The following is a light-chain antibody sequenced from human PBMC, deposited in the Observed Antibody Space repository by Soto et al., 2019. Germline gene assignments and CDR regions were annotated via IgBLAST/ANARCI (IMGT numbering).Light chain of an antibody. CDR1: QSISSW. V-gene: IGKV1-5*03. J-gene: IGKJ1*01. CDR3: QQYNSYSWT. CDR2: KAA. Sequence: DIQMTQSPSTLSASVGDRVTITCRASQSISSWLAWYQQKPGKAPKRLIYKAARLESGVPSRCSGSGSGTEYTLNISSLQPDDFATDYCQQYNSYSWTCGQGTKVEIK.